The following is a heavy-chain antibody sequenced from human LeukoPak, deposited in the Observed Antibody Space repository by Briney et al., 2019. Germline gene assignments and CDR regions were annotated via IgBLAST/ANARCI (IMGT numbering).Heavy chain of an antibody. CDR3: AKGNGYRRPPDY. CDR2: ISGSGGST. J-gene: IGHJ4*02. D-gene: IGHD5-18*01. CDR1: GFTFSSYA. V-gene: IGHV3-23*01. Sequence: GGSLRLSCAASGFTFSSYAMSWVRQAPGKGLEWVSAISGSGGSTYYADSVKGRFTIPRDNSKNTLYLQMNSLRAEDTAVHYCAKGNGYRRPPDYWGQGTLVTVSS.